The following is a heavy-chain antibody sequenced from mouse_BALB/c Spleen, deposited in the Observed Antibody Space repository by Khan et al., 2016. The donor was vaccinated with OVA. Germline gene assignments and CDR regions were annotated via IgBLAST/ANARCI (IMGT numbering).Heavy chain of an antibody. CDR1: GYTFTDYI. D-gene: IGHD2-1*01. CDR3: ARLWYGTIAY. V-gene: IGHV1-77*01. Sequence: QVQLQQSGPELVKPGASVKMSCKASGYTFTDYIINWVKQRTGQGLEWIGDIYPGSDNTYYNEKFKGKDTLTADKSSNTDYMQLSSLTSEDAAVXFGARLWYGTIAYWCQGALVTV. CDR2: IYPGSDNT. J-gene: IGHJ3*01.